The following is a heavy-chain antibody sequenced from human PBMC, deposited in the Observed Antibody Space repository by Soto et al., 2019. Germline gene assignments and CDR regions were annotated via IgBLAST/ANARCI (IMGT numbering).Heavy chain of an antibody. CDR3: ASMGDYDSSGHDAFDI. J-gene: IGHJ3*02. D-gene: IGHD3-22*01. CDR2: ISSSGSTI. V-gene: IGHV3-11*01. CDR1: GFTFSDYY. Sequence: GGSLRLSCAASGFTFSDYYMSWIRQAPGKGLEWVSYISSSGSTIYYADSVKGRFTISRDHAKNSLYLQMNSLRAEETAVYYCASMGDYDSSGHDAFDIWGQGTMVTVSS.